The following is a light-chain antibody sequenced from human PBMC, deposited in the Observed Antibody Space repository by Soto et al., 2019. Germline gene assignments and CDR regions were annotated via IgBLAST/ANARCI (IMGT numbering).Light chain of an antibody. Sequence: GDRVTITCRASQSISSWLAWYQQKPGKAPKLLIYDASSLESGVPSRFSGSGSGTEFTLTISSLQPEDFETYYCLQYNSFPPTFGGGTKVDIK. CDR3: LQYNSFPPT. J-gene: IGKJ4*01. V-gene: IGKV1-5*01. CDR1: QSISSW. CDR2: DAS.